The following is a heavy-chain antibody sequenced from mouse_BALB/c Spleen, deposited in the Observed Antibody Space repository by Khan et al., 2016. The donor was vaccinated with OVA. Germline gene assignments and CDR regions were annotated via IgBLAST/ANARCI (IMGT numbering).Heavy chain of an antibody. J-gene: IGHJ3*01. CDR1: GYSFTAYY. V-gene: IGHV1-26*01. Sequence: VQLQQSGPDLVKTGASVKISCMASGYSFTAYYMNWVRLSHGKSLECIGRINPNTYNINYNQKFKGKAILTVDTSSSTAYMELRSLTSEDSAVYIGARGYDFFASWGQGTLVTVSA. D-gene: IGHD2-2*01. CDR2: INPNTYNI. CDR3: ARGYDFFAS.